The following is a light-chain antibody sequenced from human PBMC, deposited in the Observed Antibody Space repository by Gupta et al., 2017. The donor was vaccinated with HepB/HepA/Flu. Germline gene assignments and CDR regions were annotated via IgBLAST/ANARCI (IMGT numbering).Light chain of an antibody. J-gene: IGKJ3*01. CDR2: DAS. Sequence: DIQMTQSPSSLSASVGDRVTITCQASQDINNNLNWYQQKPGVAPKILLYDASKVETAVPSRFSGGGSGTYFTFTISGRQPEDVAKYYCQQDETLPFTFGHGSKVLIK. CDR1: QDINNN. V-gene: IGKV1-33*01. CDR3: QQDETLPFT.